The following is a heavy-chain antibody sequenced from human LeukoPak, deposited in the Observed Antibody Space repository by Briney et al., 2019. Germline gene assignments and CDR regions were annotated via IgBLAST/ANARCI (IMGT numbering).Heavy chain of an antibody. V-gene: IGHV3-21*04. Sequence: PGGSLRLSCAASGFTFSSYSMNWVRQAPGKGLEWVSSISGSSSYIYYADSVKGRFTISRDNSKNTLYLQMNSLRAEDTAVYYCAKCILTGYYKGYMDVWGKGTTVTISS. D-gene: IGHD3-9*01. CDR2: ISGSSSYI. CDR1: GFTFSSYS. CDR3: AKCILTGYYKGYMDV. J-gene: IGHJ6*03.